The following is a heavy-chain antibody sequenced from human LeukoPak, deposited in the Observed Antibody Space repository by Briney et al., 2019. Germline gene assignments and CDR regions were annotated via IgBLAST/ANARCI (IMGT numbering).Heavy chain of an antibody. CDR3: ARGFRDFWSGYDFDY. J-gene: IGHJ4*02. V-gene: IGHV4-4*07. Sequence: SETLSLTCTVSGGSISSYYWSWIRQPAGKGLEWIGRIYTSGSTNYNPSLKSRVTMSVDTSKNQFSLKLSSVTAADTAVYCCARGFRDFWSGYDFDYWGQGTLVTVSS. CDR2: IYTSGST. D-gene: IGHD3-3*01. CDR1: GGSISSYY.